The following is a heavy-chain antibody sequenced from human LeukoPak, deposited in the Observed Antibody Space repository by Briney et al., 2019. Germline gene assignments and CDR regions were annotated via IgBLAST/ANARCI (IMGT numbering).Heavy chain of an antibody. D-gene: IGHD2-2*01. CDR3: ARLGSRDY. V-gene: IGHV4-34*01. J-gene: IGHJ4*02. CDR1: GGSFSGYY. Sequence: SETLSLTCAVYGGSFSGYYWSWIRQPPGKGLEWIGEINHSGSTNYNPSLKSRVTISVDTSKNQFSLKLSPVTAADTAVYYCARLGSRDYWGQGTLVTVSS. CDR2: INHSGST.